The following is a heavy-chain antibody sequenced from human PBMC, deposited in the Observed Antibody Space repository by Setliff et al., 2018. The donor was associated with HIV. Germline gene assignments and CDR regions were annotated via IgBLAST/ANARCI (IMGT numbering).Heavy chain of an antibody. J-gene: IGHJ3*02. CDR2: ISHSGIT. Sequence: SETLSLTCIVSGVSTISSSSSYYWGWIRQPPGKGLEWIGYISHSGITYYNPSLKSRVTISVDTSKNQFSLNLTSVTAADTAVYYCARSKTFYDFWGGYYTHGAFKIWGLGTMVTVSS. D-gene: IGHD3-3*01. CDR1: GVSTISSSSSYY. V-gene: IGHV4-39*01. CDR3: ARSKTFYDFWGGYYTHGAFKI.